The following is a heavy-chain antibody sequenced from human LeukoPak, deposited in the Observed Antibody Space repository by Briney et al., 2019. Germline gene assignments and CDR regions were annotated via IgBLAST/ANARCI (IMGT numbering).Heavy chain of an antibody. CDR2: ISSSSSTI. V-gene: IGHV3-23*01. Sequence: PGGSLRLSCAASGFTFSSYGMSWVRQAPGKGLEWVSNISSSSSTIYYADSVKGRFTISRDNSKNTLDLQMNSLTVEDTALYYCAKDRGTGFLHDWTVSSWGQGTRVTVSS. J-gene: IGHJ4*02. CDR3: AKDRGTGFLHDWTVSS. CDR1: GFTFSSYG. D-gene: IGHD3/OR15-3a*01.